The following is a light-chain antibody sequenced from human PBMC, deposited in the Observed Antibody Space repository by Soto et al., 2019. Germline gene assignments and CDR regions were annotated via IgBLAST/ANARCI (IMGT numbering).Light chain of an antibody. CDR3: QQYYSYLIT. V-gene: IGKV1-39*01. Sequence: DIQMTQSPSSLSASVGDRVTITCRASQSISIYLNWYQQKPGKAPKLLIYAASSLQSGVPSRFSGSGSGTDFTLTISSLQPEDFATYYCQQYYSYLITFGQGTRLEIK. CDR1: QSISIY. CDR2: AAS. J-gene: IGKJ5*01.